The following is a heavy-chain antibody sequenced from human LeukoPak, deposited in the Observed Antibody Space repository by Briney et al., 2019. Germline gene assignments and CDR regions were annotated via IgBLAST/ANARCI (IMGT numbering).Heavy chain of an antibody. CDR3: ARVMLDYYVWGSYVMFDY. V-gene: IGHV3-7*01. J-gene: IGHJ4*02. D-gene: IGHD3-16*01. CDR2: IKQDGCEK. CDR1: GFTLSSYW. Sequence: GGCVSLSCAASGFTLSSYWISWVRQPPGRGREGVANIKQDGCEKHYVDSVKGRFTISRDNAKNSLYLQMNSLRAEDTAVYYCARVMLDYYVWGSYVMFDYWGQGTLVTVSS.